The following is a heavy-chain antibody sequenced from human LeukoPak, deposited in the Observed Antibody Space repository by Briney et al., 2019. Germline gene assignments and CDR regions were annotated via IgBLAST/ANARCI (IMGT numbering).Heavy chain of an antibody. J-gene: IGHJ5*02. CDR3: ARGRYCSSTSCPRGWFDP. D-gene: IGHD2-2*01. V-gene: IGHV4-34*01. CDR2: INHSGST. Sequence: SETLSLTCAVYGGSFSGYYWSWIRQPPGKGLEWIGEINHSGSTNYDPSLKSRVTISVDTSKNQFSLKLSSVTAADTAVYYCARGRYCSSTSCPRGWFDPWGQGTLVTVSS. CDR1: GGSFSGYY.